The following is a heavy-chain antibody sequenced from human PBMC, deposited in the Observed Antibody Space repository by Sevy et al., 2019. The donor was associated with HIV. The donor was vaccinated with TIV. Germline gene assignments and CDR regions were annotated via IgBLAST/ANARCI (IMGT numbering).Heavy chain of an antibody. CDR3: ARGPGWEARLWYYYYGMDV. CDR2: INNSGST. V-gene: IGHV4-34*01. Sequence: SETLSLTCAVYGGSFSGYYWSWIRQPPGKGLEWIGEINNSGSTNYNPSLKSRVTISVDTSTNQFSLKLSSVTAADTAVYYCARGPGWEARLWYYYYGMDVWGQGTTVTVSS. D-gene: IGHD6-6*01. J-gene: IGHJ6*02. CDR1: GGSFSGYY.